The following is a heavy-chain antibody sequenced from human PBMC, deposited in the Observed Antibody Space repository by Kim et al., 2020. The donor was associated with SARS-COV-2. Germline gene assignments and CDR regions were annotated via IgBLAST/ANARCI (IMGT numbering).Heavy chain of an antibody. CDR2: ISGSGGST. Sequence: GGSLRLSCAASGFTFSSYAMSWVRQAPGKGLEWVSAISGSGGSTYYADSVKGRFTISRDNSKNTLYLQMNSLRAEDTAVYYCCVDRSSGYFIDWGQGTLVTVSS. CDR3: CVDRSSGYFID. J-gene: IGHJ4*02. CDR1: GFTFSSYA. D-gene: IGHD3-22*01. V-gene: IGHV3-23*01.